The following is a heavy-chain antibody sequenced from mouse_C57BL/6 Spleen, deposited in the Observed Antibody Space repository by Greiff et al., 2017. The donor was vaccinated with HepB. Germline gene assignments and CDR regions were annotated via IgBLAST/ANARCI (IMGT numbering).Heavy chain of an antibody. Sequence: LVESGAELVRPGASVKLSCTASGFNIKDYYMHWVKQRPEQGLEWIGRIDPEDGDTEYAPKFQGKVTMTADTSSNTAYLQLRSLTSEDTAVYYCTRHGGFAYWGQGTLVTVSA. CDR3: TRHGGFAY. CDR2: IDPEDGDT. V-gene: IGHV14-1*01. CDR1: GFNIKDYY. J-gene: IGHJ3*01.